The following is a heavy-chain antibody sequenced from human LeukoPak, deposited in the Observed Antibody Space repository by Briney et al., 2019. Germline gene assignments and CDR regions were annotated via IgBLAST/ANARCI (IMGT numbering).Heavy chain of an antibody. CDR1: GYTFTCYY. Sequence: ASVKVSCKASGYTFTCYYMHWVRQAPGQGLEWMGWINPNSGGTNYAQKFQGRVTMTRDTAIRAAYMEMSRLRSDDTAVYYCARGGAAAGAVTLVDYWGQGTLVTVSS. CDR2: INPNSGGT. CDR3: ARGGAAAGAVTLVDY. J-gene: IGHJ4*02. D-gene: IGHD6-13*01. V-gene: IGHV1-2*02.